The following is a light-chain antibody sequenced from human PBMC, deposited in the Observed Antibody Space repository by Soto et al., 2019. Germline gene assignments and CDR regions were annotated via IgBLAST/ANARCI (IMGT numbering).Light chain of an antibody. Sequence: EIVMTQSPATLSVSPGERATLSCRASQSVSNNLAWYQKKPGQAPRLLIYGASTRATGIPARFSGSGSGTEFTLTLSSLQSEDFAVYYCQQYNNWWTVGQGTKVEIK. CDR3: QQYNNWWT. CDR1: QSVSNN. V-gene: IGKV3-15*01. CDR2: GAS. J-gene: IGKJ1*01.